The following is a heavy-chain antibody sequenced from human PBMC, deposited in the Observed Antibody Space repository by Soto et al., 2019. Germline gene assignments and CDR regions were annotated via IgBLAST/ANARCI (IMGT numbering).Heavy chain of an antibody. V-gene: IGHV1-18*01. Sequence: QVQLVQSGAEVKKPGASVKVSCKASGYTFTSYGISWVRQAPGQGLEWMGWISAYNGNTNYAQKLQGRVTMTTDTSTSTAYKELRSLRSDDTAVYYCERESERGLNIWSMYFDYWGKGTLVTVSS. CDR1: GYTFTSYG. J-gene: IGHJ4*02. D-gene: IGHD1-1*01. CDR2: ISAYNGNT. CDR3: ERESERGLNIWSMYFDY.